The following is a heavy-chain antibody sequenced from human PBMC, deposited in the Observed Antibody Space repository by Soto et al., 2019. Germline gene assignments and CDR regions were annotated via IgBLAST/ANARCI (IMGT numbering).Heavy chain of an antibody. CDR2: IIPIFGTA. V-gene: IGHV1-69*06. CDR1: GGTFSSYA. Sequence: SVKVACKASGGTFSSYAISWVRQAPGQGLEWMGGIIPIFGTANYAQKFQGRVTITADKSTSTAYMELSSLRSEDTAVYYCARADSNYYYYGMDVWGQGTTVTVSS. J-gene: IGHJ6*02. CDR3: ARADSNYYYYGMDV.